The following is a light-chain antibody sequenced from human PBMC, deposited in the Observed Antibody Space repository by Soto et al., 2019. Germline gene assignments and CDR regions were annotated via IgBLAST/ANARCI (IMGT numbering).Light chain of an antibody. CDR3: AAWDDSLNAGGNHV. V-gene: IGLV1-44*01. CDR1: NSNIGINT. Sequence: QSVLSQPPSASGTRGQRVTISCSGSNSNIGINTVNWYQQLPGAAPKLLIFNNSQRPSGVPDRFSGSKSGTSASLVISGLQSEDEADYYCAAWDDSLNAGGNHVLRRGTKVTVL. J-gene: IGLJ1*01. CDR2: NNS.